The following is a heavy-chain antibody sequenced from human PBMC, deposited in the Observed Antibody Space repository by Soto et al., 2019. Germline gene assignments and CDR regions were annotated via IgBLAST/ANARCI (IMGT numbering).Heavy chain of an antibody. CDR2: IYHSGST. V-gene: IGHV4-4*02. D-gene: IGHD6-19*01. Sequence: SETLSLTCAVSSGSISSSNWWSWVRQPPGKGLEWIGEIYHSGSTNYNPSLKSRVTISVDKSKNQFSLKLSSVTAADTAVYYCARGGSSARTKTNWFDPWGQGTLVTVSS. CDR1: SGSISSSNW. J-gene: IGHJ5*02. CDR3: ARGGSSARTKTNWFDP.